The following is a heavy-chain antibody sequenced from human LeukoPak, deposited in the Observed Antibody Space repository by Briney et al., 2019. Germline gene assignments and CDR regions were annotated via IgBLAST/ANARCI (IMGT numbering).Heavy chain of an antibody. Sequence: GGSLRLSCAASGFTFSSYWMHWVRQAPGKGLEWVSSISSSSDYINYADSLRGRFTISRDNARNSVYLQMNSLRAEDTAVYYCASPGVLCSGGSCFDYWGQGTLVTVSS. CDR2: ISSSSDYI. D-gene: IGHD2-15*01. J-gene: IGHJ4*02. CDR1: GFTFSSYW. V-gene: IGHV3-21*01. CDR3: ASPGVLCSGGSCFDY.